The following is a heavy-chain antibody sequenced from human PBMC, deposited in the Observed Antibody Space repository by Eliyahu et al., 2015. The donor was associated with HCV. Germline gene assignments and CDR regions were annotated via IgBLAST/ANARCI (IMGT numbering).Heavy chain of an antibody. CDR3: ARDMTTFGGLIAHLGF. D-gene: IGHD3-16*02. Sequence: EVQLVESGGGLVQPGRSLRLSCVASGFKXRDYGMHWVRHRPGKGLEWVAGVSWRRGSEGYADSVRGRFTXSRDXGKNSLHLEMNSLTPEDSALYYCARDMTTFGGLIAHLGFWGQGTLVTVSS. CDR1: GFKXRDYG. J-gene: IGHJ4*02. CDR2: VSWRRGSE. V-gene: IGHV3-9*01.